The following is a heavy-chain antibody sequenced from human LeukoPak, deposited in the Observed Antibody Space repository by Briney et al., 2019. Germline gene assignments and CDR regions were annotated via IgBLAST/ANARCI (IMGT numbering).Heavy chain of an antibody. CDR3: ARAARQGFTMIVVPSFYFDL. V-gene: IGHV4-31*03. CDR2: INHSGST. CDR1: VGSISSGASD. J-gene: IGHJ2*01. Sequence: KPSQTLSLTCTVSVGSISSGASDWGWIRQHPKRGLEWVGYINHSGSTYYNPSLGSRVTMSVDTSKNQFSLKLSSVTAADSAVYYCARAARQGFTMIVVPSFYFDLWGRGTLVTVSS. D-gene: IGHD3-22*01.